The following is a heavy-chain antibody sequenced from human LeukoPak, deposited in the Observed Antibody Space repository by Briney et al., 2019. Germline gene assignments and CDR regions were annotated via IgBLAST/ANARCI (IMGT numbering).Heavy chain of an antibody. V-gene: IGHV3-48*04. Sequence: GGSLRLSCAASGFTFSSYSMNWVRQAPGKGLEWVSYISSSGSTIYYADSVKGRFTISRDNAKNSLYLQMNSLRAEDTAVYYCARDRGYGGNFDYWGQGTLVTVSS. J-gene: IGHJ4*02. CDR3: ARDRGYGGNFDY. CDR2: ISSSGSTI. D-gene: IGHD4-23*01. CDR1: GFTFSSYS.